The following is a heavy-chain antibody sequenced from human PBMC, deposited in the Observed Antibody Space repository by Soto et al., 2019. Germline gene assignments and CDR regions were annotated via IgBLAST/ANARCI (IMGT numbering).Heavy chain of an antibody. D-gene: IGHD3-9*01. CDR3: ARASSGVMYDILTGYPDY. Sequence: GGSLRLSCAASGFTFSSYAMHWVRQAPGKGLEWVAVISYDGSNKYYADSVKGRFTISRDNSKNTLYLQMNSLRAEDTAVYYCARASSGVMYDILTGYPDYWGQGTLVTVSS. V-gene: IGHV3-30-3*01. CDR2: ISYDGSNK. CDR1: GFTFSSYA. J-gene: IGHJ4*02.